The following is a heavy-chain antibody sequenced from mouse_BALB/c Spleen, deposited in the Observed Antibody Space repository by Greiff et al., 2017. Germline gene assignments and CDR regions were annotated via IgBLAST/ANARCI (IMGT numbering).Heavy chain of an antibody. D-gene: IGHD1-1*01. CDR3: ARDPRITTVPCAY. CDR2: ISSGGST. V-gene: IGHV5-6-5*01. Sequence: EVKLVESGGGLVKPGGSLKLSCAASGFTFSSYAMSWVRQTPEKRLEWVASISSGGSTYYPDSVKGRFTISRDNARNILYLQMSSLRSEDTAMYYCARDPRITTVPCAYWGQGTLVTVSA. J-gene: IGHJ3*01. CDR1: GFTFSSYA.